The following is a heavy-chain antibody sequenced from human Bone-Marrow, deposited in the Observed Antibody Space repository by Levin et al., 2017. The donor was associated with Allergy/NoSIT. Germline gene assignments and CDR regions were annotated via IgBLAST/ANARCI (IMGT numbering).Heavy chain of an antibody. Sequence: ASVKVSCKASGYTFTSYEINWVRQATGQGLEWMGWMNPNSGNTGYAQKFQGRVTMTRNTSISTAYMELSSLRSDDTAVYYCARGLRHPDYGGNVGRGQGTLVTVSS. D-gene: IGHD4-23*01. CDR1: GYTFTSYE. J-gene: IGHJ4*02. V-gene: IGHV1-8*01. CDR3: ARGLRHPDYGGNVG. CDR2: MNPNSGNT.